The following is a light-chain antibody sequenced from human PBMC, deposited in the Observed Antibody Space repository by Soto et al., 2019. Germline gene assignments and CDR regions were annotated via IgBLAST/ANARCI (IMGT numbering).Light chain of an antibody. CDR3: QQSFGALMYT. Sequence: DIQMTQSPSSLSASVGDRVTITCRASQTIAQYLHWYQQKPGKAPNLLIYAASTLRSGVPSRFSGSGSGRDFTLTISSLQPEDFATYYCQQSFGALMYTFGQGTKLEN. CDR2: AAS. V-gene: IGKV1-39*01. J-gene: IGKJ2*01. CDR1: QTIAQY.